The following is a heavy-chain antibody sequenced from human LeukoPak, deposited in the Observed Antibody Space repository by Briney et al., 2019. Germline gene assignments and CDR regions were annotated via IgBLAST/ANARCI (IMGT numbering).Heavy chain of an antibody. V-gene: IGHV1-69*13. CDR2: IIPIFGTA. Sequence: SVKVSCKASGGTFSSYAISWVRQAPGQGLEWMGGIIPIFGTANYAQKFQGRVTITADESTSTAYMELSSLRSEDTAVYYCATSHSSGWYYFDYWGQGTRVTVSS. CDR3: ATSHSSGWYYFDY. CDR1: GGTFSSYA. J-gene: IGHJ4*02. D-gene: IGHD6-19*01.